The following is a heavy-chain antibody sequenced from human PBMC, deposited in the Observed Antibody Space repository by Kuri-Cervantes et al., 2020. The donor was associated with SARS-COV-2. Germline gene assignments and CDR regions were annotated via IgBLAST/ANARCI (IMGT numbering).Heavy chain of an antibody. V-gene: IGHV3-48*02. D-gene: IGHD5-18*01. CDR1: GFTFSSYS. CDR3: VRDSRGYSYGYGHLFDY. Sequence: GESLKISCAASGFTFSSYSMNWVRQAPGKGLEWVSYISSSSSTIYYADSVKGRFTISRDNAKNSLYLQTNSLRDEDTAVYYCVRDSRGYSYGYGHLFDYWGQGTLVTVSS. CDR2: ISSSSSTI. J-gene: IGHJ4*02.